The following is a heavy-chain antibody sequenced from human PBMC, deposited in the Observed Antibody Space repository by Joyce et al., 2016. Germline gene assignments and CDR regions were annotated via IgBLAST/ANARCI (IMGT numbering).Heavy chain of an antibody. CDR1: GYTFISYG. CDR3: ARRDSSGLYVDAFDI. CDR2: ISAKNGNT. D-gene: IGHD6-19*01. Sequence: QVQLVQSGAEVKKPGASVKVSCKASGYTFISYGITWVRQAPGQGLEWMGWISAKNGNTNYAQKLQGRVTMTTDTSTTTAYMELRSLRSDDTAVYYCARRDSSGLYVDAFDIWGQGTMVTVSS. V-gene: IGHV1-18*01. J-gene: IGHJ3*02.